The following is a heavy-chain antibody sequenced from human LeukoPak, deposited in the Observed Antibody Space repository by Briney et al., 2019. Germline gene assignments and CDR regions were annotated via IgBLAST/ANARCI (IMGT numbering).Heavy chain of an antibody. CDR3: ARDSIEYNWNYEGGYYFDY. CDR2: IIPIFGTA. D-gene: IGHD1-7*01. CDR1: GGTFSSYA. Sequence: ASVKVSCKASGGTFSSYAISWVRQAPGQGLEWMGGIIPIFGTANYAQKFQSRVTITTDESTSTAYMELSSLRSEDTAVYYCARDSIEYNWNYEGGYYFDYWGQGTLVTVSS. J-gene: IGHJ4*02. V-gene: IGHV1-69*05.